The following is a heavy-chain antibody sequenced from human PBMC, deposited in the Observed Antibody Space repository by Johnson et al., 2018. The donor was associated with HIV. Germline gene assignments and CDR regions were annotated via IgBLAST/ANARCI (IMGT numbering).Heavy chain of an antibody. Sequence: QVQLVESGGGAVQPGRSLRLSCAASGFTFSSYAMHWVRQAPGKGLEWVAVISYDGSNKYYADSVEGRFTISRDNSKNTLYMQMNSLRAEDTAVYYCARDRGSSSLDAFDIWCQGTMVTVSS. CDR3: ARDRGSSSLDAFDI. D-gene: IGHD6-6*01. V-gene: IGHV3-30*04. J-gene: IGHJ3*02. CDR2: ISYDGSNK. CDR1: GFTFSSYA.